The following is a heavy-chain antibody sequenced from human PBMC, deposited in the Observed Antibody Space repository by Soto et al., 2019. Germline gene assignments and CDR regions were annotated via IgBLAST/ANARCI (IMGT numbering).Heavy chain of an antibody. CDR2: SNTSGST. CDR1: GGSISSYY. V-gene: IGHV4-4*07. Sequence: QVQLQESGPGLVKPSETLSLTCTVSGGSISSYYWRWIRQPAGKGLEWIGRSNTSGSTNYNPSLQSRVTLPVDTAKTQFSLKLSSVTAADTAVYYCSRDYGPGHSDYWGLGNLVPVSS. D-gene: IGHD4-17*01. J-gene: IGHJ4*02. CDR3: SRDYGPGHSDY.